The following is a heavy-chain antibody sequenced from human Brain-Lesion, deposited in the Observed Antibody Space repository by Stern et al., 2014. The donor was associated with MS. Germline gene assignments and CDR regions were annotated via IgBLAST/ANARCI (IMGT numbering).Heavy chain of an antibody. CDR1: GYTFSRYD. Sequence: QVQLGQSGAEVKKPGASVKVSCKASGYTFSRYDITWVRQASGHGLEWMGGMNPYSGNTGYAQKFKGRVSMTSDPSISTVYMELTSLTSDDTAVYFCARAVRNQLLSEYWGQGTLVTVSS. V-gene: IGHV1-8*01. J-gene: IGHJ4*02. CDR3: ARAVRNQLLSEY. D-gene: IGHD2-2*01. CDR2: MNPYSGNT.